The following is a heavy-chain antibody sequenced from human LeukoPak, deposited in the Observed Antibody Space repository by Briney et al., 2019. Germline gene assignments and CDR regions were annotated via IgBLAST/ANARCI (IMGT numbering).Heavy chain of an antibody. V-gene: IGHV3-7*01. CDR1: GFTFSDYY. J-gene: IGHJ4*02. Sequence: GGSLSLSCVAPGFTFSDYYMSWVRQPPGKGLEWVANIKQDGSEKYYVDSVKGRFTISRDNAKNSLFLQMNSLRAEDTAVYYCAREVTPYYWGQGTLVTVSS. D-gene: IGHD4-23*01. CDR2: IKQDGSEK. CDR3: AREVTPYY.